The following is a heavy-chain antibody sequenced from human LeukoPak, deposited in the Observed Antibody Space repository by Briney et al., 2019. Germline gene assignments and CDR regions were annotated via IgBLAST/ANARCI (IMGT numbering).Heavy chain of an antibody. Sequence: ASVKVSCKASGYTFTSYDINWVRQATGQGLEWMGWMNPNSGNTGYAQKFQGRATMTRSTSISTAYMELGSLTSEDTAVYYCARGRSPPAAAESLFDPWGQGTLVTVSS. V-gene: IGHV1-8*01. D-gene: IGHD6-13*01. J-gene: IGHJ5*02. CDR2: MNPNSGNT. CDR1: GYTFTSYD. CDR3: ARGRSPPAAAESLFDP.